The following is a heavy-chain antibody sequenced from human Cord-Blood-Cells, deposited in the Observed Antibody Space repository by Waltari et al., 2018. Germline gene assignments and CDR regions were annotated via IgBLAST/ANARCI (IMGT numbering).Heavy chain of an antibody. V-gene: IGHV4-38-2*01. D-gene: IGHD6-6*01. CDR3: ASIGTRHWYFDL. CDR1: GYSISSGYY. CDR2: IYHSGST. Sequence: HVQLQESGPGLVKPSETLSLTCAVSGYSISSGYYWGWIRQPPGKGLEWIGSIYHSGSTYYNPSLKSRVTISVDTSKNQFSLKLSSVTAADTAVYYCASIGTRHWYFDLWGRGTLVTVSS. J-gene: IGHJ2*01.